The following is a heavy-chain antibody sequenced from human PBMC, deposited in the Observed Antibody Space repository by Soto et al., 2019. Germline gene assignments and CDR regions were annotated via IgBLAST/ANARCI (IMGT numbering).Heavy chain of an antibody. Sequence: QVQLVQSGAEVKKPGSSVKVSCKASGGTFSSYAISWVRQAPGQGLEWMGGIIPIFGTANYAQKFQGRVTSTADESTSPDYMELSSPRAEDTGVYYRARGGFSRAGEFGRYYYYGMDLRGQGPTVHVS. V-gene: IGHV1-69*01. CDR3: ARGGFSRAGEFGRYYYYGMDL. D-gene: IGHD3-16*01. CDR2: IIPIFGTA. CDR1: GGTFSSYA. J-gene: IGHJ6*02.